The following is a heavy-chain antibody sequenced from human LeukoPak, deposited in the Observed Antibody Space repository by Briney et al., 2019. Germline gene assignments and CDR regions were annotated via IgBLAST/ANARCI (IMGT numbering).Heavy chain of an antibody. CDR1: GGSISSYY. Sequence: PSETLSLTCAVSGGSISSYYWSWIRQPPGKGREWIGYIYYSGSTNYNPSLKSRVTISVDTSKNQFSLKLSSVTAADTAVYYCARDRYYDSSGYPPYDAFDIWGQGTMVTVSS. CDR3: ARDRYYDSSGYPPYDAFDI. CDR2: IYYSGST. J-gene: IGHJ3*02. D-gene: IGHD3-22*01. V-gene: IGHV4-59*12.